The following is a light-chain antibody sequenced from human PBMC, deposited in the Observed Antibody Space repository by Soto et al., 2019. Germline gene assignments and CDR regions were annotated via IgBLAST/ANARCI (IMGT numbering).Light chain of an antibody. CDR2: AAS. CDR1: QGIRSW. CDR3: QQSDTFPAT. Sequence: DIQMTQSPSSVSASVGDRVTITCRASQGIRSWLAWYQQRPGKAPKLMISAASSLQSAVPSRFSGSGSGTDFPLTISSLQPDDFANYYCQQSDTFPATFGGGTKVEIK. J-gene: IGKJ4*01. V-gene: IGKV1D-12*01.